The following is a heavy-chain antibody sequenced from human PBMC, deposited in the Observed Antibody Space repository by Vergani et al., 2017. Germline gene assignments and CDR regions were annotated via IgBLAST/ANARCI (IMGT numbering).Heavy chain of an antibody. Sequence: QVQLVQSGDEVKKPGASVQVSCQSSGIPFTSQTFSWVRQAPGQGLEWLGWISAFNGNTVSAQRLQGRVTLTRDTSTSTTYVEVRGLRSDDTAVYYCARNLRINMVRGAPPLGDWGQGTLVTVSS. CDR1: GIPFTSQT. CDR2: ISAFNGNT. J-gene: IGHJ4*02. V-gene: IGHV1-18*01. D-gene: IGHD3-10*01. CDR3: ARNLRINMVRGAPPLGD.